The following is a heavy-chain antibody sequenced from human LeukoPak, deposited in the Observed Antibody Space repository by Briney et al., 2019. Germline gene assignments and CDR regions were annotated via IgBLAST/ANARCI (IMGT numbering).Heavy chain of an antibody. J-gene: IGHJ4*02. CDR2: IWHDGTNK. CDR3: ARNNWNARTQRWFYFDN. D-gene: IGHD1-1*01. Sequence: GGSLRLSCAASGXTFSIHGMHWVRQAPGKGLEWVAIIWHDGTNKYYADSVKGRFTISRDNSKNTVYLQMDSLRAEDTAVYYCARNNWNARTQRWFYFDNWGQGTLVTVSS. V-gene: IGHV3-33*01. CDR1: GXTFSIHG.